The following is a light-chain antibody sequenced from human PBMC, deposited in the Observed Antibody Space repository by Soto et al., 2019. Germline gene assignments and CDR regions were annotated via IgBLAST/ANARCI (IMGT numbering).Light chain of an antibody. CDR1: SSDVGSNNL. Sequence: QSVLTQPASVSGSPGQSITISCTGTSSDVGSNNLVSWYQQHPGKAPKLMIYEVNNRPSGVSNRFSGSKSGNTASLTMSGLQAEDEADYYCSSHTGSVWVFGGGTQLT. CDR2: EVN. V-gene: IGLV2-14*02. J-gene: IGLJ3*02. CDR3: SSHTGSVWV.